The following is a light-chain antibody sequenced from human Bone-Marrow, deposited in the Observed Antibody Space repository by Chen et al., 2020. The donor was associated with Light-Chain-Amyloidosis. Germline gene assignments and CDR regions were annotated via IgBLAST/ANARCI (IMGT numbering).Light chain of an antibody. CDR1: KLGDKY. Sequence: SYDLTQPPSVSVSPGQPASITCSGDKLGDKYACWYQQKPGQSPVLVIYQDSKRPSGIPERFSGSNSGNTATLTISGTQAMDEADYYCQAWDSSTEGVFGGGTKLTVL. V-gene: IGLV3-1*01. CDR3: QAWDSSTEGV. CDR2: QDS. J-gene: IGLJ3*02.